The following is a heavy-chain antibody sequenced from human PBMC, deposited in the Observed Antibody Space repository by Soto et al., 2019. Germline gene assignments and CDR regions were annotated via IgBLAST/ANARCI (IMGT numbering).Heavy chain of an antibody. CDR2: IYYSGST. V-gene: IGHV4-59*01. CDR1: GGSFSGYY. Sequence: SETLSLTCAVYGGSFSGYYWSWIRQPPGKGLEWIGYIYYSGSTNYNPSLKSRVTISVDTSKNQFSLKLSSVTAADTAVYYCARSPSGITIFGVVKPSNWFDPWGQGTLVTVSS. D-gene: IGHD3-3*01. J-gene: IGHJ5*02. CDR3: ARSPSGITIFGVVKPSNWFDP.